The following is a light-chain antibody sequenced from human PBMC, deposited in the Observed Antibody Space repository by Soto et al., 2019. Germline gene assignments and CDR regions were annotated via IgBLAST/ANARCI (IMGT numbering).Light chain of an antibody. CDR1: QSISTN. J-gene: IGKJ4*01. CDR3: QQYYDWPLVT. CDR2: GAS. Sequence: MTQSPATLSVSPGERVSLSCRASQSISTNLVWYQQKPGQAPRLLIYGASTRDTHIPDRFSGTGSETEFTLSVSSLQSEDFAIYYCQQYYDWPLVTFGGGTRVEI. V-gene: IGKV3-15*01.